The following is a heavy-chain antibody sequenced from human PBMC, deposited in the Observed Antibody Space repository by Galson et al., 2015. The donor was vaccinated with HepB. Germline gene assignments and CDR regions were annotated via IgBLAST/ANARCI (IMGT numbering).Heavy chain of an antibody. Sequence: QSGAEVKKPGESLKISCKGSGYSFTNDWIGWVRQMPGKGLEWMGIIYPGDSDTRDSPSFQGQVTISADKSISTSYLQWSSLKASDTAMYYCARSDINLVTTYAFDIWGQGTMVTVSS. CDR2: IYPGDSDT. CDR1: GYSFTNDW. V-gene: IGHV5-51*03. D-gene: IGHD4-17*01. J-gene: IGHJ3*02. CDR3: ARSDINLVTTYAFDI.